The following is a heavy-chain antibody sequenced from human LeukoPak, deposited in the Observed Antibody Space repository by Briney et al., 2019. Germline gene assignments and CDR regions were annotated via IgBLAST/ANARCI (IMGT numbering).Heavy chain of an antibody. Sequence: PSETLSLTRAVYGGSFSGYYWSWIRQPPGKGLVWIGEINHSGSTNYNPSLKSPVTISVDTSKNQFSLKLSSVTAADTAVYYCARGGGHNCSSTSCYFNWFDPWGQGTLVTVSS. CDR2: INHSGST. V-gene: IGHV4-34*01. CDR3: ARGGGHNCSSTSCYFNWFDP. J-gene: IGHJ5*02. CDR1: GGSFSGYY. D-gene: IGHD2-2*01.